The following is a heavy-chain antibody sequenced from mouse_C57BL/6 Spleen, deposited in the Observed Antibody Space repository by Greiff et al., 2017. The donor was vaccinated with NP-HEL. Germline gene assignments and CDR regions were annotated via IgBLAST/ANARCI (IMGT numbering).Heavy chain of an antibody. CDR2: IDPEDGET. D-gene: IGHD1-1*01. J-gene: IGHJ2*01. Sequence: EVQLQESGAELVKPGASVKLSCTASGFNIKDYYMHWVKQRTEQGLEWIGRIDPEDGETKYTPKFQGKATLTADKSSNTAYLQLSSLTSEDTAVYYCARIVAKDDFDYWGQVTTVTVSS. CDR3: ARIVAKDDFDY. CDR1: GFNIKDYY. V-gene: IGHV14-2*01.